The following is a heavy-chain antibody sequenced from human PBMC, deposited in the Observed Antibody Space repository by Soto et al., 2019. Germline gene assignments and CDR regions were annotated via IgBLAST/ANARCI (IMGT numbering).Heavy chain of an antibody. J-gene: IGHJ4*02. V-gene: IGHV3-64D*06. CDR3: VKGEYYYDSSGYYPFDY. CDR1: GFTFSSYA. CDR2: ISTNGGST. Sequence: LRLSCSASGFTFSSYAMHWVRQAPGKGLEYVSSISTNGGSTHYADSVKGRFTISRDNSKNTQYLQMSSLRADDTAVYYCVKGEYYYDSSGYYPFDYWGQGTLVTVS. D-gene: IGHD3-22*01.